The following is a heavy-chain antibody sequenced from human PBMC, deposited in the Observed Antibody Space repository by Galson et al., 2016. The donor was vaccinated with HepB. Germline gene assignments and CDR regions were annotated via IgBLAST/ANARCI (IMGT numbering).Heavy chain of an antibody. CDR2: ISWDGTSA. D-gene: IGHD3-10*01. CDR1: GFTFDDYA. J-gene: IGHJ3*01. Sequence: SLRLSCAASGFTFDDYAMHGVRQAPGTAVEGVSLISWDGTSASYADSVRGRYPISRDNTKNSLYLQMNSLRAEDTALYYCAKGKLLRFGELPQDDSFDFWGQGTMVTVSS. CDR3: AKGKLLRFGELPQDDSFDF. V-gene: IGHV3-43D*03.